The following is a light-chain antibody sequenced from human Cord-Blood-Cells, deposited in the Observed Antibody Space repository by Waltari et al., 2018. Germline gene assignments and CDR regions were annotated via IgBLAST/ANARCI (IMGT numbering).Light chain of an antibody. CDR1: KSISSY. CDR3: QQSYSTPMYT. J-gene: IGKJ2*01. CDR2: AAS. Sequence: DIQMTQSPSSLSASVGDRVTITCRASKSISSYLNWYQQKPGNAPKLLIYAASSLQSGFPSRFSGRGSGTDFTLTISSLQPEDFATYYCQQSYSTPMYTFGQGTKLEIK. V-gene: IGKV1-39*01.